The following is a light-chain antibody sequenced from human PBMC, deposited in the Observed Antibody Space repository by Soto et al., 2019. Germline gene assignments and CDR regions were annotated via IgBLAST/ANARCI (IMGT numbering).Light chain of an antibody. J-gene: IGKJ4*01. Sequence: EIVLTQSPATLSLSPGERATLSCRASQSLSRYLAWYQQKPGQAPSLLIYDASNRATGIPARFSGSGSGTDFTLTISSLEPEDFAVYYCQQRTNWQSNFGGGTKVDIK. CDR2: DAS. CDR3: QQRTNWQSN. V-gene: IGKV3D-11*02. CDR1: QSLSRY.